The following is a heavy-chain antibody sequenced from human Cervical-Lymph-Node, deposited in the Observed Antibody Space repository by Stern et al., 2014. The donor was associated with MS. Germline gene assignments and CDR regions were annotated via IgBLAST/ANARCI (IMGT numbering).Heavy chain of an antibody. D-gene: IGHD6-19*01. CDR1: GFTFDDYA. CDR2: ISWNSATI. CDR3: AKDEGGYVAVADAFDS. V-gene: IGHV3-9*01. Sequence: EVQLVQSGGGLVQPGRSLRVSCVASGFTFDDYAMHWVRQVPGKGLEWVSGISWNSATIEYADSVKGRFIISRDNSKNSLYLQMNSLTPEDTALYYCAKDEGGYVAVADAFDSWGQGTMVTVSS. J-gene: IGHJ3*01.